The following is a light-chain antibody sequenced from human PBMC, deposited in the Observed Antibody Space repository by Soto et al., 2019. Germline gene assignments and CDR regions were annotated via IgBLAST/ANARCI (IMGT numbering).Light chain of an antibody. Sequence: VLTQSPDTLSLSPGESATLSCRASQSVYSKYLAWYQQKPGQGPRLLIYGASRRATGIPDRFSGSGSGTDFTLTISRLEPEDVAVYYCQQYATSSQKTFSQGTKVDIK. CDR3: QQYATSSQKT. J-gene: IGKJ2*01. CDR2: GAS. V-gene: IGKV3-20*01. CDR1: QSVYSKY.